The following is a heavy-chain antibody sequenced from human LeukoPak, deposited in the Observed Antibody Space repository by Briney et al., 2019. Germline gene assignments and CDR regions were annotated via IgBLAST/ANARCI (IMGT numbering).Heavy chain of an antibody. V-gene: IGHV1-2*02. CDR3: ARIRGGNNYHFDY. J-gene: IGHJ4*02. CDR1: GYTFTDYY. CDR2: INPNTGVT. Sequence: ASVNVSCKASGYTFTDYYMHWVRQAPGQGLEWMGWINPNTGVTNYAQRFQGRVTMTRDTSISTGYMDLSRLRSDDTAVYYCARIRGGNNYHFDYWGQGTLVTVSS. D-gene: IGHD1-26*01.